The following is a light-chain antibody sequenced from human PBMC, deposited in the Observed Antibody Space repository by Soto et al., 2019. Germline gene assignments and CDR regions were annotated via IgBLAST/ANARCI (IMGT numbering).Light chain of an antibody. CDR1: QTLSTNS. Sequence: EIVLTQSPGTLSLSPGERATLSCRASQTLSTNSLAWYQKRPGQTPRLLIYAACTRDTDIPDRFNGSGSVTDFTLTINRLEPEDFAVYYCQQYDASPLTFGPGTTVDVK. J-gene: IGKJ3*01. CDR2: AAC. CDR3: QQYDASPLT. V-gene: IGKV3-20*01.